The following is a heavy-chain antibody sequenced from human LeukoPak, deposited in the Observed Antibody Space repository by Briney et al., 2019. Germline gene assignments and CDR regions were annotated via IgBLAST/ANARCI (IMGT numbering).Heavy chain of an antibody. CDR1: GGSISTNY. J-gene: IGHJ4*02. Sequence: SETLSLTCSASGGSISTNYWSWLRQPAGKGLQWIGRIYNTGNTNYSPSLESRVTMSADTSKNQFSLKLSSVTAADTAVYYCARGSFDSSGCYVFDYWGQGSLVTVSS. CDR2: IYNTGNT. D-gene: IGHD3-22*01. CDR3: ARGSFDSSGCYVFDY. V-gene: IGHV4-4*07.